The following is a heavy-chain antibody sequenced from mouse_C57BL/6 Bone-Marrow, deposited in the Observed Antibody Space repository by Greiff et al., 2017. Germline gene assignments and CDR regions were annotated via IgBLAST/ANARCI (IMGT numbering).Heavy chain of an antibody. V-gene: IGHV5-16*01. D-gene: IGHD1-1*01. CDR2: INYDGSST. Sequence: DVHLVESEGGLVQPGSSMKLSCTASGFTFSDYYMAWVRQVPEKGLEWVANINYDGSSTYYLDSLKSRFIISRDNAKNILYLQMSSLKSEDTATYYCARIDLTYYGSSYYAMDYWGQGTSVTVSS. J-gene: IGHJ4*01. CDR3: ARIDLTYYGSSYYAMDY. CDR1: GFTFSDYY.